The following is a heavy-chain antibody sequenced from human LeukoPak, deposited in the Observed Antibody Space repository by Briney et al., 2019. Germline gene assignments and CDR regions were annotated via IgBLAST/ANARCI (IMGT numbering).Heavy chain of an antibody. J-gene: IGHJ4*02. Sequence: RPGGSLRLSCAASGFTFSSYAMSWVRQAPGKGLEWVSAISGSGGSTYYADSVKGRFTISRGNSKNTLYLLMNSLRAEDTAVYYCAKDGWNDRWAFDYWGQGTLVTVSS. CDR3: AKDGWNDRWAFDY. CDR1: GFTFSSYA. D-gene: IGHD1-1*01. CDR2: ISGSGGST. V-gene: IGHV3-23*01.